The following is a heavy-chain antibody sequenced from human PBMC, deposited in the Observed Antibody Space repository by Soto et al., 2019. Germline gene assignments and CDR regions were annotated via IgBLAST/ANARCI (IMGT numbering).Heavy chain of an antibody. Sequence: SETLSITCTFSVGSISIHYWSWIRQPPGKGLEWIGHIYYRGSTNYNPSLKSRVTMSAETSKNQLSLKLSSVTAADTAVFYCAREDQIVGSLDYWGQGILVTVSS. CDR1: VGSISIHY. V-gene: IGHV4-59*11. CDR3: AREDQIVGSLDY. D-gene: IGHD2-21*01. CDR2: IYYRGST. J-gene: IGHJ4*02.